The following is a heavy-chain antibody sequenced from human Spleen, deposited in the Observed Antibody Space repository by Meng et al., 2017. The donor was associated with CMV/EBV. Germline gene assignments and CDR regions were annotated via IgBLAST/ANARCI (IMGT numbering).Heavy chain of an antibody. J-gene: IGHJ6*02. V-gene: IGHV3-21*01. Sequence: GESLKISCAASGFTFSSYSMNWVRQAPGKGLEWVSSISDDNYYVYYADSVEGRFTISRDNAKNSLYLQMNSLRAEDTALYYCARNRGCSSASCVADYYYYYGMDVWGQGTTVTVSS. CDR2: ISDDNYYV. CDR1: GFTFSSYS. CDR3: ARNRGCSSASCVADYYYYYGMDV. D-gene: IGHD2-2*01.